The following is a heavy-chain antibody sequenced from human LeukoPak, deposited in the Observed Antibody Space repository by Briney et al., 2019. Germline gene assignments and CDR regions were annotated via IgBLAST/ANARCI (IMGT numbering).Heavy chain of an antibody. D-gene: IGHD3-9*01. CDR3: ARGSRTFDWLLSAYFDY. CDR1: GFTFSTYA. J-gene: IGHJ4*02. CDR2: ISYDGRNK. Sequence: GRSLRLSCAVSGFTFSTYAMHWVRQAPGKGLEWVAFISYDGRNKYYADSVKGRFTISSDHSKNTLYLQMNSLRAEDTAVYYCARGSRTFDWLLSAYFDYWGQGTLVTVSS. V-gene: IGHV3-30*04.